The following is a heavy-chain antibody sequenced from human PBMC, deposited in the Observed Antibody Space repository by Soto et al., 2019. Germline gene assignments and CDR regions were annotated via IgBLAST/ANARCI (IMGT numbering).Heavy chain of an antibody. V-gene: IGHV3-30*02. CDR3: ARDFTAGATYSGTYAYAMDV. D-gene: IGHD1-26*01. Sequence: GGSLRLSCAASGFPFSTYGMHWVRQAPGKGLEWVACIRYDGSNQYYADSVKGQFTISRDNSKNTPYMQMDSLRADDKAVYYCARDFTAGATYSGTYAYAMDVWRQGTTIPIPS. CDR1: GFPFSTYG. J-gene: IGHJ6*02. CDR2: IRYDGSNQ.